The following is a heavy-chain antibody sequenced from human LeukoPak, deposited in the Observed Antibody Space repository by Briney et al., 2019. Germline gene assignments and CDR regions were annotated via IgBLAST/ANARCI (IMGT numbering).Heavy chain of an antibody. D-gene: IGHD3-10*01. CDR2: ISYDESNK. V-gene: IGHV3-30-3*01. CDR3: ARRRGFDP. Sequence: GGSLRLSCAASGFTFSTYSMHWVRQAPGKGLEWVAVISYDESNKYYADSVKGRFTISRDNSKNTLYLQIDSLRAEDTAVYYCARRRGFDPWGEGTL. J-gene: IGHJ5*02. CDR1: GFTFSTYS.